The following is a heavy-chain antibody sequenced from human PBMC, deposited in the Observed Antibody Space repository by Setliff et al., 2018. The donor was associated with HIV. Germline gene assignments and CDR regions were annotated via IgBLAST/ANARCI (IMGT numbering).Heavy chain of an antibody. CDR3: ARVREGFLAYDAFEI. J-gene: IGHJ3*02. CDR2: IYYSGST. CDR1: GGSISNSRYY. V-gene: IGHV4-39*01. Sequence: PSETLSLTCTVSGGSISNSRYYWSWTRQPPGKGLEWIGSIYYSGSTYYNPSLKSRVTISVDKSKNKFSLKLKSVTAADTAVYYCARVREGFLAYDAFEIWGQGTMVTVSS. D-gene: IGHD3-3*01.